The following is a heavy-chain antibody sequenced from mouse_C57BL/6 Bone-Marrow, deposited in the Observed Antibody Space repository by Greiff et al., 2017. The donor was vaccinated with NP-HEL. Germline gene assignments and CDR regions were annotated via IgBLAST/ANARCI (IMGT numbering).Heavy chain of an antibody. D-gene: IGHD1-1*01. CDR1: GYTFTSYG. J-gene: IGHJ3*01. CDR2: IYPRSGNT. CDR3: ARSYYYGSRVFAY. V-gene: IGHV1-81*01. Sequence: LQESGAELARPGASVKLSCKASGYTFTSYGISWVKQRTGQGLEWIGEIYPRSGNTYYNEKFKGKATLTADKSSSTAYMELRSLTSEDSAVYFCARSYYYGSRVFAYWGQGTLVTVSA.